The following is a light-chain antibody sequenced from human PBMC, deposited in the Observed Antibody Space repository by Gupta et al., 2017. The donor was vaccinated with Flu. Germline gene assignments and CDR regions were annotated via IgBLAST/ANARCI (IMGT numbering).Light chain of an antibody. V-gene: IGKV2-30*02. CDR1: QSRGHRAGNTY. CDR2: KGS. Sequence: VTLGKPSSSSCSTSQSRGHRAGNTYLNWFQQRPGQSPRRLIYKGSKRDSGVPDSFSGSGYGTEFTLNISRVEADDVGVYYCRQGTCWPCAFGQGTKMEI. CDR3: RQGTCWPCA. J-gene: IGKJ2*02.